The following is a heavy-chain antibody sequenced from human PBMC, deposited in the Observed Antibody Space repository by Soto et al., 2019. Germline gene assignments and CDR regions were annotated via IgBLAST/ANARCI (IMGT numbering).Heavy chain of an antibody. J-gene: IGHJ6*02. CDR2: IIPIFGTA. CDR1: GGTFSSYA. V-gene: IGHV1-69*01. D-gene: IGHD6-6*01. Sequence: QVQLVQSGAEVKKPGSSVKVSCKASGGTFSSYAISWVRQAPGQGLEWMGGIIPIFGTANYAQKFQGRVTITADESTSTAYMELSSLRSEDTAVYYCARLYSSSSAPLGAYGMDVWGQGTTVTVSS. CDR3: ARLYSSSSAPLGAYGMDV.